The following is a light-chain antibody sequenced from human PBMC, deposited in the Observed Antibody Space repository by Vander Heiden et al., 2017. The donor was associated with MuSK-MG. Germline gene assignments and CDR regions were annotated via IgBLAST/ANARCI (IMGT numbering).Light chain of an antibody. CDR3: MQGAQFPYT. Sequence: DIVMTPTPLSPPVNLEQPASLPCRSSQSLVHSDGNTNMRWLQQRPGQPPRLLIHKISNRVSGVPDRFSGSGAGRDFTLKISRVEAEDGGIYYCMQGAQFPYTFGQGTKLEIK. CDR2: KIS. V-gene: IGKV2-24*01. CDR1: QSLVHSDGNTN. J-gene: IGKJ2*01.